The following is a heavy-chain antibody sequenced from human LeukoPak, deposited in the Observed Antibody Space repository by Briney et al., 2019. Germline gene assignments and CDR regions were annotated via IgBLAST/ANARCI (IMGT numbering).Heavy chain of an antibody. CDR1: GFTFSSYA. D-gene: IGHD6-19*01. Sequence: GGSLRLSCEASGFTFSSYAMSWVRQAPGKGLEWVSAISGSGGSTYYADSVKGRFTISRDNSKNTLYLQMNSLRAEDTAVYYCAKDRYSSVWTFDYWGQGTLVTVSS. CDR3: AKDRYSSVWTFDY. J-gene: IGHJ4*02. V-gene: IGHV3-23*01. CDR2: ISGSGGST.